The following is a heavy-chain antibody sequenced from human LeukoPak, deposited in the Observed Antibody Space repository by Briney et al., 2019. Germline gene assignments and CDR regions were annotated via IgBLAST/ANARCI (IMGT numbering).Heavy chain of an antibody. CDR2: IYYSGST. CDR1: GGSISSYY. J-gene: IGHJ5*02. CDR3: ARGYCGGDCYSKWFDP. D-gene: IGHD2-21*02. Sequence: PSETLSLTCTVSGGSISSYYWSWIRQPPGQGLDWIGYIYYSGSTNYNPSLTSRVTISVDTYKNQFSLKLNSVTAADTAVYYCARGYCGGDCYSKWFDPWGQGTLVTVSS. V-gene: IGHV4-59*01.